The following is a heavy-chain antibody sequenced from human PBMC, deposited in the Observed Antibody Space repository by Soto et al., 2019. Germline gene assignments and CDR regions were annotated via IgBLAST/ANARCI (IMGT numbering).Heavy chain of an antibody. CDR3: ARDPYLTGYCSGGSCGTHSTNRPMDV. Sequence: GASVKVSCKASGYTFTSYAMHWVRQAPGQRLEWMGWINAGNGNTKYSQKFQGRVTITRDTSASTAYMELSSLRSEDTAVYYCARDPYLTGYCSGGSCGTHSTNRPMDVWGKGTTVTVSS. D-gene: IGHD2-15*01. V-gene: IGHV1-3*01. CDR2: INAGNGNT. J-gene: IGHJ6*03. CDR1: GYTFTSYA.